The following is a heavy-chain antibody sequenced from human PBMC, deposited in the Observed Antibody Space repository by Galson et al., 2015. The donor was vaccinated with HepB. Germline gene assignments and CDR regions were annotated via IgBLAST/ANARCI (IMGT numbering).Heavy chain of an antibody. CDR2: FDPEDGET. V-gene: IGHV1-24*01. J-gene: IGHJ5*02. CDR3: ATAQWLADNWFDP. CDR1: GYTLTELS. Sequence: SVKVSCKVSGYTLTELSMHWVRQAPGKGLEWMGGFDPEDGETIYAQKFQGRVTMTEDTSTDTAYMEVSSLRSEDTAVYYCATAQWLADNWFDPWGQGTLVTVSS. D-gene: IGHD6-19*01.